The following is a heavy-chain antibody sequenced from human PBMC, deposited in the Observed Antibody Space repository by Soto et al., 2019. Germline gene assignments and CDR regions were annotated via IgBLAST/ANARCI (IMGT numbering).Heavy chain of an antibody. J-gene: IGHJ5*02. CDR2: IWYDGSNQ. CDR1: GFTFSTYG. Sequence: QPGGSLRLSCAASGFTFSTYGMHWVRQAPDKGLEWVAVIWYDGSNQYYADSVKGRFTITRDNSKNTLFLQMNSLRAEDTAVYYCAREGYSYGLTWFDPWGQGTLVTVSS. CDR3: AREGYSYGLTWFDP. D-gene: IGHD5-18*01. V-gene: IGHV3-33*01.